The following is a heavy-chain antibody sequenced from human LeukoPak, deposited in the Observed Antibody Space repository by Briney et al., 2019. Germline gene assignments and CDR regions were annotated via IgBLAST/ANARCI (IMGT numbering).Heavy chain of an antibody. J-gene: IGHJ3*02. V-gene: IGHV1-24*01. D-gene: IGHD2-8*01. CDR2: SDPEDGER. CDR1: GKTLSDLS. CDR3: ARAVWPRGWAAFDI. Sequence: ASVKVSCKVSGKTLSDLSIHWLRQPPGKGLEWLGGSDPEDGERIYAQMFQGRVTMTEDTSIDTAYMELSSLRSEDTAVYYCARAVWPRGWAAFDIWGQGTMVTVSS.